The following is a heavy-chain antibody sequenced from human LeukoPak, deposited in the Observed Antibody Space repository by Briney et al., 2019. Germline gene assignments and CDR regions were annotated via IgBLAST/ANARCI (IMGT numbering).Heavy chain of an antibody. J-gene: IGHJ6*03. CDR1: GFTFSSYG. D-gene: IGHD6-13*01. Sequence: GGSLRPSCAASGFTFSSYGMHWVRQAPGKGLEWVAVISYDGSNKYYADSVKGRFTISRDNSKNTLYLQMNSLRAEDTAVYYCARDWYADYYYYMDVWGKGTTVTVSS. CDR3: ARDWYADYYYYMDV. CDR2: ISYDGSNK. V-gene: IGHV3-30*03.